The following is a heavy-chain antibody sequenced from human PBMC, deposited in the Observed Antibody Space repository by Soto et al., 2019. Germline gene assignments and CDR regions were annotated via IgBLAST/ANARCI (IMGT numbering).Heavy chain of an antibody. CDR1: GFSHSTSGVG. J-gene: IGHJ6*02. V-gene: IGHV2-5*01. Sequence: SGPTLVNPTQTLTLTCTFSGFSHSTSGVGVGWIRQPPGKALEWLALIYWNDDKRYSPSLKSRLTITKDTSKNQVVLTMTNMDPVDTATYYCAHSAHHYYGMDVWGQGTTVTVSS. CDR2: IYWNDDK. CDR3: AHSAHHYYGMDV.